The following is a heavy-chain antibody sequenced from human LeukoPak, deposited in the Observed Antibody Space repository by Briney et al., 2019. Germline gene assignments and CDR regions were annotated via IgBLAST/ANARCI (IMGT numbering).Heavy chain of an antibody. D-gene: IGHD6-19*01. V-gene: IGHV1-2*02. CDR1: GYTFTGYY. CDR2: VNPNSGGT. CDR3: ARDFEAVAGTSKGPYFDY. Sequence: ASVKVSCKASGYTFTGYYMHWGRQAPGQGLEWMGWVNPNSGGTNYAQKFQGRVTMTRDTSISTAYMELSRLRSDDTAVYYCARDFEAVAGTSKGPYFDYWGQGTLVTVSS. J-gene: IGHJ4*02.